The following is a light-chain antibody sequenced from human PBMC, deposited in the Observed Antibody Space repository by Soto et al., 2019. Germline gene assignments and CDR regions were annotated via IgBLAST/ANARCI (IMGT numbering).Light chain of an antibody. Sequence: DIQMTQSPSTLSASVGDRVTITCRASQSISSWLAWYQQKPGKAPNLLIYDASSLESGVPPRFSGSGSGTEFTLTISSLQPDDFATYYCQQYEGFSRTFGQGTKV. CDR3: QQYEGFSRT. J-gene: IGKJ1*01. V-gene: IGKV1-5*01. CDR2: DAS. CDR1: QSISSW.